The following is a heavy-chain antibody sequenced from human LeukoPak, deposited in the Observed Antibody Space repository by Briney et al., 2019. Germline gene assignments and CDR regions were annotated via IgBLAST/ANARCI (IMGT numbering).Heavy chain of an antibody. V-gene: IGHV3-23*01. J-gene: IGHJ5*02. CDR3: AKASVAIPQYCNS. CDR2: ISGTGSST. D-gene: IGHD2-2*02. CDR1: GFTFNKFA. Sequence: GGSLRLSCAASGFTFNKFAMSWVRQAPGKGLEWVSTISGTGSSTYYADSAKGRFTISRDNSKDTLFLQLNSLTAADTAMYFCAKASVAIPQYCNSWGQGTLVTVSS.